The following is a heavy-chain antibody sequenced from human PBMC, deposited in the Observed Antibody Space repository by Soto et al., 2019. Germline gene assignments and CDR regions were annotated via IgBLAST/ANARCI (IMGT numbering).Heavy chain of an antibody. CDR1: GGSISRSSYY. CDR3: ARTWGVVAAAGAFDI. CDR2: IYYSGTT. J-gene: IGHJ3*02. D-gene: IGHD2-15*01. V-gene: IGHV4-39*01. Sequence: SETLSLTCTISGGSISRSSYYWGWIRQPPGKGLEWIGSIYYSGTTYYNPSLKSRVTVSVDTSKNQVSLKLSSVTAADTAVYYCARTWGVVAAAGAFDICGQGTLVTV.